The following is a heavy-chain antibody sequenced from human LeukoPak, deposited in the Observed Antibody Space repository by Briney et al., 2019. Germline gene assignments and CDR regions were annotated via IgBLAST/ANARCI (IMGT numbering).Heavy chain of an antibody. D-gene: IGHD2-15*01. CDR2: ISAYNGNT. CDR3: ARDRAPRYCSGGSCYTDAFDI. V-gene: IGHV1-18*01. Sequence: GASVKVSCKASGYTFTSYGISWVRQAPGQGLEWMGWISAYNGNTNYAQKLQGRVTRTTDTSTSTAYMELRSLRSDDTAVYYCARDRAPRYCSGGSCYTDAFDIWGQGTMVTVSS. CDR1: GYTFTSYG. J-gene: IGHJ3*02.